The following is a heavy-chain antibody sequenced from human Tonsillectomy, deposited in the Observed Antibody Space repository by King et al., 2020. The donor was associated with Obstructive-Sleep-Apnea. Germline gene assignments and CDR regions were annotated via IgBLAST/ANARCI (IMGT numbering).Heavy chain of an antibody. Sequence: QLQESGPGLVKPSETLSLTCTVSGGSISSYYWSWIRHPPGKGLEWIGYIYYSGSTTYNPSLKSRVTISVDTSKNQFSLKLSSVTAADTAVYYCAREGYYDSSGYLNWGQGTLVTVSS. CDR3: AREGYYDSSGYLN. D-gene: IGHD3-22*01. CDR1: GGSISSYY. CDR2: IYYSGST. J-gene: IGHJ4*02. V-gene: IGHV4-59*01.